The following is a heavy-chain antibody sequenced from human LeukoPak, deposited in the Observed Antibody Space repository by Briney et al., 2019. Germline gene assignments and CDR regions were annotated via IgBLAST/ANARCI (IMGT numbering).Heavy chain of an antibody. V-gene: IGHV3-74*01. CDR1: GFTFSSYW. D-gene: IGHD5-24*01. CDR3: ARGGRWLQSPPYYFDY. CDR2: INSDGSST. Sequence: GGSLRLSCAASGFTFSSYWMHGVRQAPGKGLVWVSRINSDGSSTSYADSVKGRFTISRDNAKNTLYLQMNSLRAEDTAVYYCARGGRWLQSPPYYFDYWGQGTLVTVSS. J-gene: IGHJ4*02.